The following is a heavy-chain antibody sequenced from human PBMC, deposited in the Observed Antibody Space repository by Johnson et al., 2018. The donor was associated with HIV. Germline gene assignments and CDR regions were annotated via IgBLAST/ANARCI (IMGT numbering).Heavy chain of an antibody. J-gene: IGHJ3*02. D-gene: IGHD3-10*01. CDR2: IGTAGDT. Sequence: VQLVESGGGLVQPGGSLRLSCAASGFTFSSYDMHWVRQATGKGLEWVSAIGTAGDTYYADSVKGRFTISKDNSRNTLFLHMNSLRADDTAVYYCAIGRGEFPRHAFDIWGQGTMVTVSS. CDR3: AIGRGEFPRHAFDI. V-gene: IGHV3-13*01. CDR1: GFTFSSYD.